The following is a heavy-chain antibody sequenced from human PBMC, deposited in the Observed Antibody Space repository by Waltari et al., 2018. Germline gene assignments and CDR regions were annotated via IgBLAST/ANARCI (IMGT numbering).Heavy chain of an antibody. Sequence: EVQLVESGGGFVQPGGSLRLPCAASGFTFNYYWMHWVRQSPGKGLMWVSRINNDGSSTVYADSVKGRFTISRDDAKNTVSLQMNNLSAEDTALYYCARAGLLGAFDVWGQGTMVTVSS. CDR2: INNDGSST. CDR3: ARAGLLGAFDV. CDR1: GFTFNYYW. V-gene: IGHV3-74*03. J-gene: IGHJ3*01. D-gene: IGHD2-15*01.